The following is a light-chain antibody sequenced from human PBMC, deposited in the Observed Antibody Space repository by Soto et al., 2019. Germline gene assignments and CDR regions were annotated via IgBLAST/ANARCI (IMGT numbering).Light chain of an antibody. J-gene: IGKJ1*01. Sequence: EIVLTQSRATLSVSPGESATLSCLASQSVSSNLAWYQQKPGQAPRLLIYGASTRATGIPARFSGSGSGTEFTLTISSLQSEDFAVYYCQQYNNWPPWTFGQGTKVDIK. V-gene: IGKV3-15*01. CDR3: QQYNNWPPWT. CDR1: QSVSSN. CDR2: GAS.